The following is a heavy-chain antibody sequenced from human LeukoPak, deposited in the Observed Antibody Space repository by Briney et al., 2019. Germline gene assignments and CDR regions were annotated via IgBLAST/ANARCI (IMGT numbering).Heavy chain of an antibody. CDR1: GYTFTGYY. CDR2: INPNSGGT. D-gene: IGHD3-3*01. Sequence: ASVKVSCKASGYTFTGYYMHWVRQAPGQGLEWMGWINPNSGGTNYAQKFQGRVTMTRDTSISTAYMELSRLRSDDTAVYYSARDTYYDFWSGYSYWGQGTMVTVSS. J-gene: IGHJ3*01. V-gene: IGHV1-2*02. CDR3: ARDTYYDFWSGYSY.